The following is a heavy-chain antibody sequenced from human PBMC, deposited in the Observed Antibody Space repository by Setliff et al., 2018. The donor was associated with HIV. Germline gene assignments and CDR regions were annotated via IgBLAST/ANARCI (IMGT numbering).Heavy chain of an antibody. V-gene: IGHV3-23*01. Sequence: GGSLRLSCAASGFTFSNYAMSWVRQAPGKGLEWVSTISGGGGSTYYADSVEGRFTISRENAKNSLYLQMNSLRGEDTAVYYCARHSGWYGNDAFDIWGQGTRVTVSS. CDR1: GFTFSNYA. CDR3: ARHSGWYGNDAFDI. J-gene: IGHJ3*02. D-gene: IGHD6-19*01. CDR2: ISGGGGST.